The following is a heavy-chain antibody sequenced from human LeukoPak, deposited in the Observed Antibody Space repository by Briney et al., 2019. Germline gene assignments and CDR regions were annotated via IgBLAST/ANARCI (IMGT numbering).Heavy chain of an antibody. CDR2: INPNSGGT. J-gene: IGHJ4*02. V-gene: IGHV1-2*02. CDR1: GYTFTGYY. D-gene: IGHD3-22*01. Sequence: ASVKVSCKASGYTFTGYYMHWVRQAPGQGLEWMGWINPNSGGTNYAQKFQGRVTMTRDTSISTAYMELSRLRSDDTAVYYCARWAYYDSSGYYYWGQGTLVTASS. CDR3: ARWAYYDSSGYYY.